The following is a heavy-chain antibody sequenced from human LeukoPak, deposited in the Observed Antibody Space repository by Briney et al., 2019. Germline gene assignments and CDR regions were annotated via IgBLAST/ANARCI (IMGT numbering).Heavy chain of an antibody. J-gene: IGHJ4*02. CDR2: ISAYNGNT. V-gene: IGHV1-18*01. CDR1: GYTFTSYG. D-gene: IGHD3-22*01. CDR3: ARGRSSGYYYPGYFDY. Sequence: EASVKVSCKASGYTFTSYGISWVRQAPGQGLEWMGWISAYNGNTNYAQKLQGRVTMTTDTSTSTAYMELRSLRSDDTAVYYCARGRSSGYYYPGYFDYWGQGTLVTVSS.